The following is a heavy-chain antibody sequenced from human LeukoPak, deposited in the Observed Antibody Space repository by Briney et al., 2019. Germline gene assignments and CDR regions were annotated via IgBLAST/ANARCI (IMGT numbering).Heavy chain of an antibody. CDR3: ARSRDGYNEFTLDY. V-gene: IGHV1-18*01. D-gene: IGHD5-24*01. J-gene: IGHJ4*02. CDR1: GYTFTSYG. CDR2: IGAYNGNT. Sequence: ASVKVSCKASGYTFTSYGISWVRQAPGQGLEWMGWIGAYNGNTNYAQKLQGRVTMTTDTSTSTAYMELRSLRSDDTAVYYCARSRDGYNEFTLDYWGQGTLVTVSS.